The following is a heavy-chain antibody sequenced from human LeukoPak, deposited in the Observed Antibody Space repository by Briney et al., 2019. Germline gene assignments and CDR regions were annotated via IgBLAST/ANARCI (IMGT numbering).Heavy chain of an antibody. J-gene: IGHJ5*02. CDR1: GFNFGTHA. V-gene: IGHV3-23*01. CDR3: ARDPLERFDP. Sequence: GGSLRLSCAASGFNFGTHAMSWIRQAPGKGLEWVLAINSGKTYYADSVKGRFTISRDNSKNTLYLQMSSLRAEDTAIYYCARDPLERFDPWSQGTLVTVSS. CDR2: INSGKT.